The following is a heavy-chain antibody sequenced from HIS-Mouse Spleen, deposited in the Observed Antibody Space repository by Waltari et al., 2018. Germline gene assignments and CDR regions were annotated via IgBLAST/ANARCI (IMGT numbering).Heavy chain of an antibody. CDR2: ISYDGSNK. D-gene: IGHD6-6*01. CDR3: ARGGIAARLGAFDI. Sequence: QVQLVESGGGVVQPGRSLRLSCAASGFTFSSYAIHWVRQYPGKGLEWVAVISYDGSNKYYADSVKGRFTISRDNSKNTLYLQMNSLRAEDTAVYYCARGGIAARLGAFDIWGQGTMVTVSS. J-gene: IGHJ3*02. V-gene: IGHV3-30*04. CDR1: GFTFSSYA.